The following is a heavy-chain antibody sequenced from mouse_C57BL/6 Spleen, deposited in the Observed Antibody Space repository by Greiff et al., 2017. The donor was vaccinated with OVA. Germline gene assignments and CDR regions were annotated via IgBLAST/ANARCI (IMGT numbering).Heavy chain of an antibody. D-gene: IGHD2-4*01. V-gene: IGHV5-17*01. Sequence: EVQVVESGGGLVKPGGSLKLSCAASGFTFSDYGMHWVRQAPEKGLEWVAYISSGSSTIYYADTVKGRFTISRDNAKNTLFLQMTSLRSEDTAMYYCARPIYYDYDGFAYWGQGTLVTVSA. CDR1: GFTFSDYG. J-gene: IGHJ3*01. CDR2: ISSGSSTI. CDR3: ARPIYYDYDGFAY.